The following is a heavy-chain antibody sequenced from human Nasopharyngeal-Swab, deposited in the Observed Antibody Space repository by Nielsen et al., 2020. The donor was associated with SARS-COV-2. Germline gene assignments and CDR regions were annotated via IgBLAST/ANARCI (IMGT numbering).Heavy chain of an antibody. V-gene: IGHV3-73*01. J-gene: IGHJ4*02. CDR1: GFNFRSYA. Sequence: GGSLRLSCVGSGFNFRSYAMSWVRQASGKGLEWVGRIGDKDHNYATTYGASVQGRFTISRDDSKNTAFLQMDSLKTEDTALYYCTTDFYFDYWGQGTLVTVSS. CDR3: TTDFYFDY. CDR2: IGDKDHNYAT.